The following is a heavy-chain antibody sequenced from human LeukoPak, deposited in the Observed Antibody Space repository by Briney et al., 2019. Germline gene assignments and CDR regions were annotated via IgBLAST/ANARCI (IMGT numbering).Heavy chain of an antibody. Sequence: GGSLRLSCAASGFTFSTYGMNWVRQAPGKGLEWVSSISSSTIFTYYADSVKGRFTISRDNAKNSLYLQMNSLRAEDTAVYYCARIAAGGIAVAGLDYWRQGTLVTVSS. CDR3: ARIAAGGIAVAGLDY. CDR2: ISSSTIFT. J-gene: IGHJ4*02. CDR1: GFTFSTYG. D-gene: IGHD6-19*01. V-gene: IGHV3-21*01.